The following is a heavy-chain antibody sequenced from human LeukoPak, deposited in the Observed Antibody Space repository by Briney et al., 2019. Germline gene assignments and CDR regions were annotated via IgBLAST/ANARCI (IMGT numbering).Heavy chain of an antibody. Sequence: GASVKVSCKASGYAFGNYGISWVRQAPGQGLEWMAWISNYRGNANYAQKFQGRVTLTTETSTSTVYMEMRSLISDDTAVYYCARRRNDAFDIWGRGTRVTVPA. V-gene: IGHV1-18*01. CDR1: GYAFGNYG. CDR2: ISNYRGNA. J-gene: IGHJ3*02. CDR3: ARRRNDAFDI.